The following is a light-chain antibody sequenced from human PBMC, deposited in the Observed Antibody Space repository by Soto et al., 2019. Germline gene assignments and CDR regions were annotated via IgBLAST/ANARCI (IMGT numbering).Light chain of an antibody. CDR3: QQRTNWPPIT. Sequence: EIVLTQSPDTLSLSPGERATLSCRASQSVSNFLAWYQQKPGQAPRVIIYDASTRATGIPARFSGSGSGTDFTLTISSLEPEDVAVYYCQQRTNWPPITFGQVTRLEIK. V-gene: IGKV3-11*01. CDR1: QSVSNF. CDR2: DAS. J-gene: IGKJ5*01.